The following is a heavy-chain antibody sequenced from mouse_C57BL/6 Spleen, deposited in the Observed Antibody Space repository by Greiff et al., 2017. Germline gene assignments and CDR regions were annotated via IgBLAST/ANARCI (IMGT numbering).Heavy chain of an antibody. J-gene: IGHJ3*01. V-gene: IGHV1-61*01. CDR1: GYTFTSYW. CDR3: ARGDYDYDFLPWFAY. Sequence: QVHVKQPGAELVRPGSSVKLSCKASGYTFTSYWMDWVKQRPGQGLEWIGNIYPSDSETPYNQKFKDKATLTVDKSSSTAYMQLSSLTSEDAAVYYWARGDYDYDFLPWFAYWGQGTMVTVSA. D-gene: IGHD2-4*01. CDR2: IYPSDSET.